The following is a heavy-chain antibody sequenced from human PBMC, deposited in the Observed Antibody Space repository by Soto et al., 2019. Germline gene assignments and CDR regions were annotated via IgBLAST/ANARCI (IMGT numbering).Heavy chain of an antibody. D-gene: IGHD5-12*01. CDR1: GLTFNTGA. CDR2: ISATGDST. V-gene: IGHV3-23*01. Sequence: LRLSCAGSGLTFNTGAMNWVRQAPGKGLEWVSGISATGDSTYYADFVNGRFTISRDNAKRTMYLQMNSLRVGDTALYFCAKSPRSDYEPPWAYWDHEPLVTVS. CDR3: AKSPRSDYEPPWAY. J-gene: IGHJ4*01.